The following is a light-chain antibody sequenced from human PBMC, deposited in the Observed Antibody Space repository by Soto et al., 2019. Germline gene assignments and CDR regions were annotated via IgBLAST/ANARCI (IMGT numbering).Light chain of an antibody. J-gene: IGKJ2*01. V-gene: IGKV1-16*01. CDR1: QGVGKY. CDR3: LQYNSYPQT. CDR2: ATS. Sequence: DIQMTQSPSSLSASVGDRVTITCRASQGVGKYLAWFQQRPGQAPKSLIYATSTLQTGGPSRFSGSGSGTDFTLTISSLQPEDVAPYYCLQYNSYPQTFGGGTKLEIK.